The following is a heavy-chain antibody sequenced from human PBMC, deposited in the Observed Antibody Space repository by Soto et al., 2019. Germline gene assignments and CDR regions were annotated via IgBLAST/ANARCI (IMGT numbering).Heavy chain of an antibody. J-gene: IGHJ6*03. V-gene: IGHV1-8*01. D-gene: IGHD4-17*01. CDR3: ARGNDYGYFYYMDV. Sequence: GASVKVSCKASGYTLTSYDINWVRQATGQGLEWMGWMNPNSGNTGYAQKFQGRVTMTRNTSISTAYMELSSLRSEDTAVYYCARGNDYGYFYYMDVWGKGTTVTVSS. CDR1: GYTLTSYD. CDR2: MNPNSGNT.